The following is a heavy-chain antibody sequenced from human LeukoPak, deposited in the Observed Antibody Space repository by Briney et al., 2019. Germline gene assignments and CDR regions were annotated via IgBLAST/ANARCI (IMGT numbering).Heavy chain of an antibody. J-gene: IGHJ4*02. CDR2: IYYSGST. CDR1: GGSISSSSYY. D-gene: IGHD6-6*01. Sequence: SETLSLTCTVSGGSISSSSYYWGWIRQPPGKGLEWIGSIYYSGSTYYNPSLKSRVTISVDTSKNQFSLKLSSVTAADTAVYYCARDYSSSSGNDYWGQGTLVTVSS. V-gene: IGHV4-39*07. CDR3: ARDYSSSSGNDY.